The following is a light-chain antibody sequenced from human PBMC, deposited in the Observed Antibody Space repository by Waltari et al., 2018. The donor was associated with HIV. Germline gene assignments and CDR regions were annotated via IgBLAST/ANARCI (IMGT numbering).Light chain of an antibody. J-gene: IGKJ1*01. V-gene: IGKV1-12*01. CDR2: GAS. CDR1: QDISSW. Sequence: DIQMTQSPSSVSASVGDRVTITCRASQDISSWLAWYQQKPGKAPKLLIYGASTLQTGVQSRFSGSGSGTDFTLTITSLQPEDFATYYCQQAHKFPTWTFGHGTKVEIK. CDR3: QQAHKFPTWT.